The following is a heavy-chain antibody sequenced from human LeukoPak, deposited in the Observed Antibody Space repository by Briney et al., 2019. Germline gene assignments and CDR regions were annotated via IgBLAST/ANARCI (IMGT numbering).Heavy chain of an antibody. CDR3: ARAITYYYDSSGPTEYYFDY. CDR1: GFTFSIYA. D-gene: IGHD3-22*01. CDR2: IYSGGST. J-gene: IGHJ4*02. Sequence: PGGSLRLSCAASGFTFSIYAMTWVRQAPGKGLEWVSVIYSGGSTYYSDSVKGRFTISRDNSKNTLYLQMNSLRAEDTAVYYCARAITYYYDSSGPTEYYFDYWGQGTLVTVSS. V-gene: IGHV3-53*01.